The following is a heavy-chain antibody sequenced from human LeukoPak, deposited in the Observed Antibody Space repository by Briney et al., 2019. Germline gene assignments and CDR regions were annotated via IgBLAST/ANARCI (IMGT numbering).Heavy chain of an antibody. Sequence: GASVTVSFKASGYTFTGYFLHWVRQAPGQGIEWMGWMNPNSGDTNSAQKFQGRVTMTRDTSISTAYMELNSLRSDDTAVYYCARQVAGSGDYWGQGTLVTVSS. CDR2: MNPNSGDT. J-gene: IGHJ4*02. D-gene: IGHD3-10*01. CDR1: GYTFTGYF. V-gene: IGHV1-2*02. CDR3: ARQVAGSGDY.